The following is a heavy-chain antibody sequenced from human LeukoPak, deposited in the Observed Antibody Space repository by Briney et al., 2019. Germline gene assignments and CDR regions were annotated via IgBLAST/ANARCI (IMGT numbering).Heavy chain of an antibody. CDR1: DGSFSSYY. Sequence: ASETLSLTCAVYDGSFSSYYWSWIRQPPGKGLEWIGYIYYSGSTNYNPSLKSRVTISVDTSKNQFSLKLSSVTAADTAVYYCATSYSSWPFYWGQGTLVTVSS. V-gene: IGHV4-59*01. CDR3: ATSYSSWPFY. D-gene: IGHD6-13*01. J-gene: IGHJ4*02. CDR2: IYYSGST.